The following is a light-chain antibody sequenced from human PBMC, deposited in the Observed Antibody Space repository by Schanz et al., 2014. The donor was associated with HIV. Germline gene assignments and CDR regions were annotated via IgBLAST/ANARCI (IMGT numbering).Light chain of an antibody. CDR3: LQYGSSPT. CDR2: GAS. Sequence: EIVLTQSPGTLSLSPGERATLSCRASQSLGGSQLAWYQHKPGQAPRLLIYGASNRATGIPARFSGSGSGTDFTLTISRLEPEDFAVYYCLQYGSSPTFGGGTKVEIK. V-gene: IGKV3-20*01. J-gene: IGKJ4*01. CDR1: QSLGGSQ.